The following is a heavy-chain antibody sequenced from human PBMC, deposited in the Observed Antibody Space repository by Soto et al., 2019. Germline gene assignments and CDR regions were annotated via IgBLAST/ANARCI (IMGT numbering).Heavy chain of an antibody. D-gene: IGHD6-13*01. CDR2: IVVGSGNT. CDR3: AADLGIAAAGTGFDP. V-gene: IGHV1-58*01. CDR1: GFTFTSSA. J-gene: IGHJ5*02. Sequence: GASVKVSCKASGFTFTSSAVQWVRQARGQRLEWIGWIVVGSGNTNYAQKFQERVTITRDMSTSIAYMELSSLRSEDTAVYYCAADLGIAAAGTGFDPWGQGTLVTVSS.